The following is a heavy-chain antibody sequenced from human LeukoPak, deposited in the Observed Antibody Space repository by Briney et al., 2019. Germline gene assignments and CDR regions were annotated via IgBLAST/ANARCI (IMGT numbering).Heavy chain of an antibody. CDR1: GFTFSSYS. D-gene: IGHD3-22*01. J-gene: IGHJ3*02. CDR2: ISSSSSYI. Sequence: PGGSLRLSCAASGFTFSSYSMNWVRQAPGKGLEWVSSISSSSSYIYYADSVKGRFTTSRDNAKNSLYLQMNSLRAEDTAVYYCARDSSFAGSGYHDAFDIWGQGTMVTVSS. CDR3: ARDSSFAGSGYHDAFDI. V-gene: IGHV3-21*01.